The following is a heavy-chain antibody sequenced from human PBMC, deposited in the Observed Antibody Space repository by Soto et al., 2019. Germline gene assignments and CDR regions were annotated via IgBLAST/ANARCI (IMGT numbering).Heavy chain of an antibody. V-gene: IGHV4-39*01. D-gene: IGHD6-19*01. CDR3: ATGRSDSGWYEEQF. Sequence: SETLSLTCTVSNDSIRSGSYYWAWIRQPPGSGLEWIGSLYDLGSTDYNPSRKSRVTGSKDASKNQFSLKLTSITAADTGVYYCATGRSDSGWYEEQFWGQGTLVTTSS. CDR2: LYDLGST. CDR1: NDSIRSGSYY. J-gene: IGHJ4*01.